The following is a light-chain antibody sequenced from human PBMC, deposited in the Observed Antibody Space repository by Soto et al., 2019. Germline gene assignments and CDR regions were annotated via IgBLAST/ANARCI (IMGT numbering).Light chain of an antibody. V-gene: IGKV1-5*03. CDR1: QRINNW. Sequence: DIQMTQSTSTLSASVGDRVTITCRASQRINNWLAWYQQKPGKAPKLIIFKESTLESGVTSRFSGSGSGTECSLSISSLQRDDFAAYFCQQDESFPRTFGQGTKVEIK. J-gene: IGKJ1*01. CDR3: QQDESFPRT. CDR2: KES.